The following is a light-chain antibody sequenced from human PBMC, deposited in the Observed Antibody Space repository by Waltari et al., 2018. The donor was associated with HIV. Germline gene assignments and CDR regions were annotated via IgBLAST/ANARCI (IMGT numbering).Light chain of an antibody. CDR2: QDS. Sequence: SNDLTQPPSVSVSPGQTATPTCSQNKLGDNITSWYQQKPGQSPVLVIYQDSKRPSGIPERFSGSNSGNTATLTIAGTQTVDEADYYCQAWDNSTAYVFGTGTKVTVL. J-gene: IGLJ1*01. CDR3: QAWDNSTAYV. CDR1: KLGDNI. V-gene: IGLV3-1*01.